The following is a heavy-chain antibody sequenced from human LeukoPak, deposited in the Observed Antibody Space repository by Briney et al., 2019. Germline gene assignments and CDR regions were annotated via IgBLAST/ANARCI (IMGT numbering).Heavy chain of an antibody. J-gene: IGHJ3*02. V-gene: IGHV1-46*01. CDR2: ISPSDGST. CDR3: ARGGGTGYSSGPYDSFDI. D-gene: IGHD6-19*01. CDR1: GYTFTSYY. Sequence: ASVKVSCKASGYTFTSYYMHWVRQAPGQGLEWMGIISPSDGSTSYAQRFQGRVTMTRATSTSTVYMELSSLRSEDTAVYSCARGGGTGYSSGPYDSFDIWGQGTMVTVSS.